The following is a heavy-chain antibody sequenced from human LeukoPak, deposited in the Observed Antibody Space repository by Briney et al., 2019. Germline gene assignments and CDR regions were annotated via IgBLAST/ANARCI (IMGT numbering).Heavy chain of an antibody. CDR2: IYSGGST. J-gene: IGHJ3*02. V-gene: IGHV3-66*01. CDR1: GFTVSSNY. CDR3: ARDFSRVGSSGWYGGDAFDI. D-gene: IGHD6-19*01. Sequence: PGGSLRLSCAASGFTVSSNYMSWVRQAPGKGLEWVSVIYSGGSTYYADSVKGRFTISRDNSKNTLYLQMNSLRAEDTAVYYCARDFSRVGSSGWYGGDAFDIWGQGTMVTVST.